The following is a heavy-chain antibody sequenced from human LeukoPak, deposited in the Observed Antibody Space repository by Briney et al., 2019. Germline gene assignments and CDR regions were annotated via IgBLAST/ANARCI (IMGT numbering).Heavy chain of an antibody. CDR3: ASGFMGYDRSGYYDDAFDI. CDR2: INPNSGGT. CDR1: GGTFSSYA. Sequence: ASVKVSCKASGGTFSSYAISWVRQAPGQGLEWMGWINPNSGGTNYAQKFQGRVAMTRDTSISTAYMELSRLRSDDTAVYFCASGFMGYDRSGYYDDAFDIWGQGTMVTVSS. V-gene: IGHV1-2*02. D-gene: IGHD3-22*01. J-gene: IGHJ3*02.